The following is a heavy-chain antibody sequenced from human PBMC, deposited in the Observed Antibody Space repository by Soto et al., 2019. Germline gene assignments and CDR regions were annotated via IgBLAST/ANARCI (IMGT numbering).Heavy chain of an antibody. CDR1: GFTFRSYS. CDR3: ARETTISPNFDY. V-gene: IGHV3-21*01. CDR2: ISSRSNYI. D-gene: IGHD3-3*01. J-gene: IGHJ4*02. Sequence: LRLSCAASGFTFRSYSMNWVRQAPGKGLEWVSSISSRSNYIYYADSLKGRFTISRDNAKNSLYLQMTSLRAEDTAVYYCARETTISPNFDYWGQGTLVTVSS.